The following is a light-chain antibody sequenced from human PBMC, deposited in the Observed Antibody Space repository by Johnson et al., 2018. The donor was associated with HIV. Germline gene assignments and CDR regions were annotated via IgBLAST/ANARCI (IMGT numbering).Light chain of an antibody. V-gene: IGLV1-51*01. CDR3: GTWDSSLSSYV. CDR2: DNN. Sequence: QSALTQPPSVSAAPGQKVTISCSGSSSNIGNNYVSWYQQLPGTAPKLLIYDNNKRPSGIPDRFSGSKSGTSATLCITGLQTGDEADYYCGTWDSSLSSYVFGPGTKVTVL. J-gene: IGLJ1*01. CDR1: SSNIGNNY.